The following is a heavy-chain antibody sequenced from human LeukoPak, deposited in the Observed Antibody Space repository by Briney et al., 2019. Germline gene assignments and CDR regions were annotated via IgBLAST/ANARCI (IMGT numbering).Heavy chain of an antibody. D-gene: IGHD2/OR15-2a*01. J-gene: IGHJ4*02. Sequence: PGGSLRLSCAASGFIFTKYWMHWVRQAPGKGLAWVSHVNSDGSATSYAGSVKGRFTISRDNAKNTVYLHMNSLRVEDTAVYYCTSFYETNWGQGTLVTVSS. V-gene: IGHV3-74*01. CDR2: VNSDGSAT. CDR3: TSFYETN. CDR1: GFIFTKYW.